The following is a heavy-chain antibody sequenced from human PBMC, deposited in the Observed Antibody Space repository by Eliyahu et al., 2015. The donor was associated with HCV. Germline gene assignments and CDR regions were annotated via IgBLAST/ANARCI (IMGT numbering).Heavy chain of an antibody. CDR3: AVRVVGANYYFDY. V-gene: IGHV1-46*01. J-gene: IGHJ4*02. CDR1: GYXFTSYY. CDR2: INPSGGST. Sequence: QVQLVQSGAEVKKPGASVKVSCKASGYXFTSYYMHWVRQAPGQGLEWMGIINPSGGSTSYAQKFQGRVTMTRDTSTSTVYMELSSLRSEDTAVYYCAVRVVGANYYFDYWGQGTLVTVSS. D-gene: IGHD1-26*01.